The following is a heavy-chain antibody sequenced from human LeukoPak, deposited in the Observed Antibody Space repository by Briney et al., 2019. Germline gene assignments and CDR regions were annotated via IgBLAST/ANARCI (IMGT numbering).Heavy chain of an antibody. J-gene: IGHJ4*02. CDR1: GGTFSKNV. V-gene: IGHV1-69*13. Sequence: ASVKVSCKASGGTFSKNVVSWVRQAPGQGLEWMGGIIPIFGTANYAQKFQGRVTITADESTSTAYMELSSLRSEDTAVYYCARDGGYCSGGSCYLFFDYWGQGTLVTVSS. D-gene: IGHD2-15*01. CDR3: ARDGGYCSGGSCYLFFDY. CDR2: IIPIFGTA.